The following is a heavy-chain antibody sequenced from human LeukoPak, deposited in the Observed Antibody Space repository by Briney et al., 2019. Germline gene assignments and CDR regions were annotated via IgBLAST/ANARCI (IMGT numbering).Heavy chain of an antibody. CDR3: ARGGLVLRFLEWLLGGLDY. D-gene: IGHD3-3*01. CDR1: GYTLTSYY. J-gene: IGHJ4*02. Sequence: AAVKVSCKASGYTLTSYYMHWVRQAPGQGLEWMGIINQCGGSNSYPQKFQGRVTMTRDTSTSTVYMELSSLRSEDTAVYYCARGGLVLRFLEWLLGGLDYWGQGTLVTVSS. CDR2: INQCGGSN. V-gene: IGHV1-46*01.